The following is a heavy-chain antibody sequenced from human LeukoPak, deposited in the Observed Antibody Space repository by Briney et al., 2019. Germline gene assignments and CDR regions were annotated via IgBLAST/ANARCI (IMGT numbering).Heavy chain of an antibody. CDR3: AKAVESRALACPYGMDV. J-gene: IGHJ6*02. D-gene: IGHD3-3*02. CDR2: ISGDGIRI. CDR1: GFTFDDYA. Sequence: GGSLRLSCAASGFTFDDYAMHWVRQAPGKGLEWVSLISGDGIRIHYADSVKGRFTISRDNSKNSLYLQMSRLRAEDTALYYCAKAVESRALACPYGMDVWGQGTPVTVSS. V-gene: IGHV3-43*02.